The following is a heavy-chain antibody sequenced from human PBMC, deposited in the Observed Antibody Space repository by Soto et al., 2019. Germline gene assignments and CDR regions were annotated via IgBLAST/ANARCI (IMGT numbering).Heavy chain of an antibody. V-gene: IGHV3-48*03. Sequence: LRLSCSASGFTFSRFELHWVRQAPGKGLEWISYISSSGSTAYYASSVEGRFTISRDNANNSVYLQMDSLRAEDTALYYCTRAAWFPYLSFYWGQGALVTVSS. D-gene: IGHD3-10*01. J-gene: IGHJ4*02. CDR1: GFTFSRFE. CDR3: TRAAWFPYLSFY. CDR2: ISSSGSTA.